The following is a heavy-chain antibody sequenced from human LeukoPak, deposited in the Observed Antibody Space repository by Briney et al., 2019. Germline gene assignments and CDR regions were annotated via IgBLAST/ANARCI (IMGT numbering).Heavy chain of an antibody. Sequence: GRSLRLSCAASGFTFSSYGMHWVRQAPGKGLEWVAVISYDGSTKYYADSVKGRVTISRDNSKNTLYLQMNSLRAEDTAVYYCASITPLDYWGQGTLVTVSS. CDR1: GFTFSSYG. J-gene: IGHJ4*02. D-gene: IGHD3-3*01. CDR2: ISYDGSTK. V-gene: IGHV3-30*03. CDR3: ASITPLDY.